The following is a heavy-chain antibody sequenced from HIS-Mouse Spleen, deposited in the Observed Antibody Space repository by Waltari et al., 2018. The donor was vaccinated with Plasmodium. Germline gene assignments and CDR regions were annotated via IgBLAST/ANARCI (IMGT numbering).Heavy chain of an antibody. Sequence: QVQLVQSGAEVKKPGASVKVSCKASGYTFTGYYMHWVRQAPGQGLEWMGWIKPNRGGKNSEQKCQGRGTMTRDTSISTAYMELSRLRSDDTAVYYCARVLGYKAAAGTFVEYFQHWGQGTLVTVSS. CDR1: GYTFTGYY. J-gene: IGHJ1*01. CDR2: IKPNRGGK. D-gene: IGHD6-13*01. V-gene: IGHV1-2*02. CDR3: ARVLGYKAAAGTFVEYFQH.